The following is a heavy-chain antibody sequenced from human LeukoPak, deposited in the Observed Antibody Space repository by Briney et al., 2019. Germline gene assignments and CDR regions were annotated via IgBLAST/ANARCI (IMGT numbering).Heavy chain of an antibody. CDR1: GGTFSSYA. D-gene: IGHD6-19*01. CDR2: IIPIFGIA. V-gene: IGHV1-69*05. J-gene: IGHJ4*02. Sequence: SVKVSCKASGGTFSSYAISWVRQAPGQGLEWMGGIIPIFGIANYAQKFQGRVTITTDESTSTAYMELSSLRSEDTAVYYCARSATKLEYSSGGTDTLDFDYWGQGTLVTVSS. CDR3: ARSATKLEYSSGGTDTLDFDY.